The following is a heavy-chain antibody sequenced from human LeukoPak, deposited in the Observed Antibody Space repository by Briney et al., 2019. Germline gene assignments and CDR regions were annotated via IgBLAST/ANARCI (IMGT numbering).Heavy chain of an antibody. Sequence: PGGSLRLSCAASGFTFSNYVMSWVRQTSGKGLECVSGVSGSASSTYYADSVKGRFTISRDDSKNTLYLQMHSLRADDTAVYYCARGNYYYDGGTYYYGYYFDYWGQGTLVTVSS. CDR3: ARGNYYYDGGTYYYGYYFDY. D-gene: IGHD3-22*01. J-gene: IGHJ4*02. V-gene: IGHV3-23*01. CDR2: VSGSASST. CDR1: GFTFSNYV.